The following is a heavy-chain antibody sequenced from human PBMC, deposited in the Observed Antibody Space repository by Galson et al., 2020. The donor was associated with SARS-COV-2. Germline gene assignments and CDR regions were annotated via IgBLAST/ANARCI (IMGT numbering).Heavy chain of an antibody. CDR2: TSYDGSHK. CDR3: AKDMYYDFLTGYILDY. V-gene: IGHV3-30*18. Sequence: GESLKISCAASGFTFNSYGMHWVRQAPGKGLEWVALTSYDGSHKYYGDSVKGRFTISRDNSKNTLYLQMNSLRAEDTAVYYCAKDMYYDFLTGYILDYWGQGTLVTVSS. J-gene: IGHJ4*02. CDR1: GFTFNSYG. D-gene: IGHD3-9*01.